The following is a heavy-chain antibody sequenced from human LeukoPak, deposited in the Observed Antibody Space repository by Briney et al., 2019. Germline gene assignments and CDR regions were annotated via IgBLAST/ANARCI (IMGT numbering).Heavy chain of an antibody. Sequence: PSETLSLTCTVSGGSINSYHWSWIRQPPGKGLEWLGYMYYSGTANYNPSLKSRVSISGDTSKNQFFLHLKSVTAADTAVYYCASSIGHWFDPWGQGTLVTVSS. CDR3: ASSIGHWFDP. CDR2: MYYSGTA. J-gene: IGHJ5*02. V-gene: IGHV4-59*01. CDR1: GGSINSYH.